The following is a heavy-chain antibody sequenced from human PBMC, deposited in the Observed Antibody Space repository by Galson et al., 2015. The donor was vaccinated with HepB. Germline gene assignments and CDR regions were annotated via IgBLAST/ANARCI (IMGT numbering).Heavy chain of an antibody. Sequence: SLRLSCAASGFTFGDYAMSWFRQAPGKRLEWASIISRGGDTIYYGDSVRGRFTISRDNSKNTLYLQMNSLRAEDTALYYCAKNDFWGARPRNIDYWAQATLAPVSS. CDR3: AKNDFWGARPRNIDY. CDR2: ISRGGDTI. D-gene: IGHD3-3*01. CDR1: GFTFGDYA. V-gene: IGHV3-23*01. J-gene: IGHJ4*02.